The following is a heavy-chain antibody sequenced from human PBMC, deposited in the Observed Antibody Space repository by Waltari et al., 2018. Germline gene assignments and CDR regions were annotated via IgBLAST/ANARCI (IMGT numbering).Heavy chain of an antibody. CDR1: GFTFSTSV. CDR3: ARGSGVDS. CDR2: ISDGGGII. Sequence: EVQLLESGGGLVQPGGSLKLSCAASGFTFSTSVMNWVRQAPGKGLEWVSSISDGGGIINYADSVKGRFTISRDNSKNTLYLQMNSLRADDTAVYYCARGSGVDSWGQGTLVTISS. J-gene: IGHJ4*02. V-gene: IGHV3-23*01. D-gene: IGHD7-27*01.